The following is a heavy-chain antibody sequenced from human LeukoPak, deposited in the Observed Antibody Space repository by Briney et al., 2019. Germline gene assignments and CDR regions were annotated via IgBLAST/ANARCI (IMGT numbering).Heavy chain of an antibody. V-gene: IGHV3-23*01. CDR3: AKDTISYYDSSGYGRFDY. CDR2: ISGSGGST. D-gene: IGHD3-22*01. J-gene: IGHJ4*02. Sequence: PGGSLRLSCAASGFTFNTYAMSWVRQAPGKGLEWVSAISGSGGSTYYADSVKGRFTISKDNSKNTLYLQMNSLRAEDTAVYYCAKDTISYYDSSGYGRFDYWGQGTLVTVSS. CDR1: GFTFNTYA.